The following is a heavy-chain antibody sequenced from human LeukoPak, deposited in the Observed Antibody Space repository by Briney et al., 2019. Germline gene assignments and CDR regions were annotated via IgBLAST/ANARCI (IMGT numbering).Heavy chain of an antibody. CDR3: ARGGSYCDY. CDR2: IYYSGST. V-gene: IGHV4-39*07. J-gene: IGHJ4*02. D-gene: IGHD1-26*01. CDR1: GGSISSSSYY. Sequence: SETLSLTCTVSGGSISSSSYYWGWIRQPPGKGLEWIGSIYYSGSTYYNPSLKSRVTISVDTSKNQFSLKLSSVTAADTAVYYCARGGSYCDYWGQGTLVTVSS.